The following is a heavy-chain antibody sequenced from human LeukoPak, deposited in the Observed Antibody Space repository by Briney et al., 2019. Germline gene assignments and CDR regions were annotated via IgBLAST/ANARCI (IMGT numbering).Heavy chain of an antibody. D-gene: IGHD3-22*01. Sequence: GGSLRLSCAASGFTFSDYGIHWVRLAPGKGLEWVGVTSSDGSNKFYTDSVKGRFTVSRDNSKNTLYLQMNSLRAEDTAVYYCARDNDPDYSSSPGWFDLWGQGTLVTVSS. CDR2: TSSDGSNK. J-gene: IGHJ5*02. CDR1: GFTFSDYG. V-gene: IGHV3-30*06. CDR3: ARDNDPDYSSSPGWFDL.